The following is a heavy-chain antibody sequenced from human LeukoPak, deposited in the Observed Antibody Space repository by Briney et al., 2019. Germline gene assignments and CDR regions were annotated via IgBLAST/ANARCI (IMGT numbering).Heavy chain of an antibody. D-gene: IGHD6-19*01. V-gene: IGHV3-74*01. CDR1: GFTLSSYW. CDR3: VRSSGWPGY. Sequence: GALRLSCAASGFTLSSYWMQWVRQAPGEGLVWVSRINSDGSNINYADSVKGRFTISRDNAKNTLYLQMNSLRVEDTAVYYCVRSSGWPGYWGQGTMVTVSS. CDR2: INSDGSNI. J-gene: IGHJ4*02.